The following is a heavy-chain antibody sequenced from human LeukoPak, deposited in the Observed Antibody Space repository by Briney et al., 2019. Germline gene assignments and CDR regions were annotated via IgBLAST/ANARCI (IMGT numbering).Heavy chain of an antibody. Sequence: SETLSLTCTVSGGSISSYYWSWIRQPPGKGLEWIGYVYYSGSTNYNPSLKSRVTISVDTSKNQFSLKLSSVTAADTAVYYCARAYCGGDCYHRVDAFDIWGQGTMVTVSS. D-gene: IGHD2-21*02. CDR3: ARAYCGGDCYHRVDAFDI. CDR1: GGSISSYY. J-gene: IGHJ3*02. CDR2: VYYSGST. V-gene: IGHV4-59*01.